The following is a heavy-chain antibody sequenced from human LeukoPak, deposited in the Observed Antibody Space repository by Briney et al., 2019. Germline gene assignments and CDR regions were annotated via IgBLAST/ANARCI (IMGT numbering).Heavy chain of an antibody. CDR1: GASISTYNDY. D-gene: IGHD3-9*01. V-gene: IGHV4-39*02. CDR2: ISYSGST. J-gene: IGHJ4*02. CDR3: ARLSKGRYFDYIFDY. Sequence: SETLSLTCTVSGASISTYNDYWAWIRQPPGKGLEWIGGISYSGSTYYNPSLESRVTISIDTSKNDFSLQVSSVTAADTAVYYCARLSKGRYFDYIFDYWGQGTLVTVSS.